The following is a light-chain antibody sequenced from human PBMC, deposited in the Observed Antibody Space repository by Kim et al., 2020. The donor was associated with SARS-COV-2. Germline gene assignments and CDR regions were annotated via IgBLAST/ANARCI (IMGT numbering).Light chain of an antibody. J-gene: IGKJ5*01. CDR3: QQAFSFPIT. CDR1: ESISNW. V-gene: IGKV1-12*01. Sequence: DIQMTQSPSSVSASVGDRVTITCRASESISNWLAWYQQKPGKAPNLLIYVASTLESGVPSRFSGSGSGTDFTLTINSLQPEDFATYYCQQAFSFPITFGQGTRLEIK. CDR2: VAS.